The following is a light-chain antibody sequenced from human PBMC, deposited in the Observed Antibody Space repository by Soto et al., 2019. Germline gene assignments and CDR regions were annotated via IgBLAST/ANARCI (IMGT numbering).Light chain of an antibody. CDR1: SSDVGAYNY. J-gene: IGLJ3*02. CDR2: EVT. CDR3: SSYAGSNNLP. Sequence: QSVLTQPPSASGSPGQSVTISCTGSSSDVGAYNYVSWYQQHPGKAPKLMIYEVTKRPSGVPDRFSGSKSGNTASLTVSGLQAEDEADYYCSSYAGSNNLPFGGGTQLTVL. V-gene: IGLV2-8*01.